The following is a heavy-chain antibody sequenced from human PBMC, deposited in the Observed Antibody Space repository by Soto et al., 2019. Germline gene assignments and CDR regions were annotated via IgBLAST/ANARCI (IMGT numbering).Heavy chain of an antibody. CDR2: ISGSGVST. J-gene: IGHJ4*02. CDR3: EKERELIATRSIDY. V-gene: IGHV3-23*01. Sequence: EVQLLESGGGLVQPGGSLRLSCAASGFTFRSYPMSWVRQAPGKGLEWVSGISGSGVSTYYADSVKGRFTISRDNSKSTLYLQMDSLRSEDTAVYYGEKERELIATRSIDYWGQGTLVTVSS. D-gene: IGHD6-13*01. CDR1: GFTFRSYP.